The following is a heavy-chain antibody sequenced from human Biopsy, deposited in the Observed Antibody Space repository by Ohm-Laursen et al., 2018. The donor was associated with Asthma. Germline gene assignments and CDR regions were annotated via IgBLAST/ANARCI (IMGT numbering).Heavy chain of an antibody. Sequence: SLRLSCSAFGFNFHNYGMNWVRRAPGKGLEWVAQILFDGRKINYPDSVKGRFTISRDNSKNMVYLQMNSLRPEDTAVYYCAKDRVAGRSYYFDYWGQGSLVSVSS. D-gene: IGHD6-13*01. CDR2: ILFDGRKI. V-gene: IGHV3-30*18. CDR1: GFNFHNYG. J-gene: IGHJ4*02. CDR3: AKDRVAGRSYYFDY.